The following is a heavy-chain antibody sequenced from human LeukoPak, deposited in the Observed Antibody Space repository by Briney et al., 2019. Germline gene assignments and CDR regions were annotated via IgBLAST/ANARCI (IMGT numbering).Heavy chain of an antibody. V-gene: IGHV4-39*07. D-gene: IGHD6-19*01. CDR3: ARGGRSSGWFQDLDY. J-gene: IGHJ4*02. CDR2: INYSRSP. Sequence: SETLSLTCTVSGGSISSSSYYWGWIRQPPGKGLEWIGNINYSRSPYYNPSLKSRVTISVDTSKNQFSLKLSSVTAADTAVYYCARGGRSSGWFQDLDYWGQGTLVTVSS. CDR1: GGSISSSSYY.